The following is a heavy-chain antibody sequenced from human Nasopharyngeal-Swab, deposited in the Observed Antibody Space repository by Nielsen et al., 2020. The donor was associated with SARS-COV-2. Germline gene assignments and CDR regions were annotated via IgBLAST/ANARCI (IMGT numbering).Heavy chain of an antibody. CDR1: GYSFTCYW. CDR2: ISPGDSDT. J-gene: IGHJ4*02. V-gene: IGHV5-51*01. CDR3: ARSGLVGATFFDY. D-gene: IGHD1-26*01. Sequence: GGSLSLSCKVSGYSFTCYWIVWLRPMPGQGLEWLGIISPGDSDTRYSPSFQGQVTISSDKSISTASLQWSSRTASDTAMYDWARSGLVGATFFDYWGQGTLGTVSS.